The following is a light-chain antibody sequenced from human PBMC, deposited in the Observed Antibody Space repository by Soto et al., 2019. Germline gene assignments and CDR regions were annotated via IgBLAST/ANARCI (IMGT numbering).Light chain of an antibody. V-gene: IGLV1-40*01. Sequence: QSVLTQPPSVSGAPGQRVTISCTGSSSSIGAGYDVHWYQQLPGTAPKLLIYGNSNRPSGVPDRVSGSKSGTSASLAITGLQAEDEADYYCQSYDSSLSVVVFGGGTKLTVL. CDR1: SSSIGAGYD. J-gene: IGLJ2*01. CDR3: QSYDSSLSVVV. CDR2: GNS.